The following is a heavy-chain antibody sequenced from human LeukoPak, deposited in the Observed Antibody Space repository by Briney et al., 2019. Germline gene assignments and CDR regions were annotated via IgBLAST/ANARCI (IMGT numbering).Heavy chain of an antibody. CDR3: ARSRGTRYSSGNAFDY. CDR1: GFTVSSNY. V-gene: IGHV3-53*01. D-gene: IGHD6-25*01. J-gene: IGHJ4*02. CDR2: IYSGGST. Sequence: GGSLRLSCAASGFTVSSNYMSWVRQAPGKGLEWVSVIYSGGSTYYADSVKGRFTISRDNSKNTLYLQMNSLRAEDTAVYYCARSRGTRYSSGNAFDYWGQGTLVTVSS.